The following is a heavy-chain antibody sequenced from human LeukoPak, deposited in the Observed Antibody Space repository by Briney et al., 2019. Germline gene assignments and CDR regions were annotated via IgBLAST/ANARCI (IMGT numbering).Heavy chain of an antibody. CDR3: ATYYDRSGYWSTPHFDY. Sequence: SETLSLTCTVSGGSMSSYYWSWIRQPPGKGLQYIGYIQYTGSTNYNPSLRSRLTMSVDTSKNQFSLKLSSVTAADTAVYYCATYYDRSGYWSTPHFDYWGQGTLVTVSS. CDR2: IQYTGST. D-gene: IGHD3-22*01. J-gene: IGHJ4*02. V-gene: IGHV4-59*01. CDR1: GGSMSSYY.